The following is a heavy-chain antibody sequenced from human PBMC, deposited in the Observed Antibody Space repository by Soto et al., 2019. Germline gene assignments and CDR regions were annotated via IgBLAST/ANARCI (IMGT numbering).Heavy chain of an antibody. D-gene: IGHD3-10*01. V-gene: IGHV1-3*01. CDR1: GYTFTSYA. CDR3: ARVAGANWFDP. J-gene: IGHJ5*02. CDR2: INAGNGNT. Sequence: ASVKVSCKASGYTFTSYAMHWVRQAPGQRLEWMGWINAGNGNTKYSQKFQGRVTITRDTSASTAYMELSSLRSEDTVVYYCARVAGANWFDPWGQGTLVTVSS.